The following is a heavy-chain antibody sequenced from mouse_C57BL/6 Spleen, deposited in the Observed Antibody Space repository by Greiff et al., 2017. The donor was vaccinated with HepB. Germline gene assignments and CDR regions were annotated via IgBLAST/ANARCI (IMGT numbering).Heavy chain of an antibody. V-gene: IGHV1-15*01. D-gene: IGHD1-1*01. J-gene: IGHJ1*03. CDR3: TRYYYGSSYNWYFDV. CDR1: GYTFTDYE. CDR2: IDPETGGT. Sequence: VQLQQSGAELVRPGASVTLSCKASGYTFTDYEMHWVKQTPVHGLEWIGAIDPETGGTAYNQKFKGKAILTADTSSSTAYRERRSLTSEDSAVYYCTRYYYGSSYNWYFDVWGTGTTVTVSS.